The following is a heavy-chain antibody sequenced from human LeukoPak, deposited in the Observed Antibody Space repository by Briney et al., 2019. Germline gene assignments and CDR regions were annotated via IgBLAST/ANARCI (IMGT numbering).Heavy chain of an antibody. CDR2: IYHSGST. CDR3: ARAYCSSTSCQIYYFDY. J-gene: IGHJ4*02. Sequence: SETLSLTCTVSGGSISSGGYHWSWIRQPPGKGLEWIGYIYHSGSTYYNPSLKSRVTISVDRSKNQFSLKLSSVTAADTAVYYCARAYCSSTSCQIYYFDYWGRGTLVTVSS. V-gene: IGHV4-30-2*01. CDR1: GGSISSGGYH. D-gene: IGHD2-2*01.